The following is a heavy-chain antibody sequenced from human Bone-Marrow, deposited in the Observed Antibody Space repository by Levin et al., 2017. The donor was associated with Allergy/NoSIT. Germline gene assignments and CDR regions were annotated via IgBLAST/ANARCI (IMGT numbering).Heavy chain of an antibody. Sequence: SVKVSCKASGGTFNNYAIIWVRQAPGQGLEWMGGIIPIFGTTNYAQKFQGRVTITADASTSTTHMDLSSLRSEDTAVYYCARILPPGLLTGTTGNFDFWGHGTLVTVSS. CDR1: GGTFNNYA. V-gene: IGHV1-69*13. J-gene: IGHJ4*01. CDR3: ARILPPGLLTGTTGNFDF. CDR2: IIPIFGTT. D-gene: IGHD1/OR15-1a*01.